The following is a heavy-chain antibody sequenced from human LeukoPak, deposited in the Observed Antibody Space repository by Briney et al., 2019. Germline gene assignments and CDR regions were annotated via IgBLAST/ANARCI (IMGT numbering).Heavy chain of an antibody. V-gene: IGHV1-2*06. CDR1: GYSFTGYY. D-gene: IGHD6-19*01. CDR2: IDPTSGGT. CDR3: ARGPQWLVQNQPGADY. Sequence: GASVKDSCKTSGYSFTGYYINSVRQAPGQGLEWMGRIDPTSGGTDYAQKFHGRLTMTRDTSVVTAYMELTRLRSDDTAFYYCARGPQWLVQNQPGADYWGQGTLVTVSS. J-gene: IGHJ4*02.